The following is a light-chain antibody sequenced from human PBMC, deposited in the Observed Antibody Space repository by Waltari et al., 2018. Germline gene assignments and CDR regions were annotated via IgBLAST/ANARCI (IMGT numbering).Light chain of an antibody. Sequence: YQQPPDKAPRLIIYEATQWPSGVSNRSSGSKSGNAASLTIAGLQAEDAAYYCCSSYTSISTFVFGSVTKVTVL. CDR2: EAT. CDR3: SSYTSISTFV. V-gene: IGLV2-14*02. J-gene: IGLJ1*01.